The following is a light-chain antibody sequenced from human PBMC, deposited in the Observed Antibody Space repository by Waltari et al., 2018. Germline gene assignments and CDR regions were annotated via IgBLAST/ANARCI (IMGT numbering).Light chain of an antibody. CDR2: EVS. CDR3: SSYTSTSTLV. V-gene: IGLV2-18*02. J-gene: IGLJ2*01. CDR1: SSDVGSYNR. Sequence: QSALTQPPSVSGSPGQSVTISCTGTSSDVGSYNRVSWYQQPPGTAPKLMLCEVSNRPSGVPDRFSGSKSGNTASLTISGLQAEDEADYYCSSYTSTSTLVFGGGTKLTVL.